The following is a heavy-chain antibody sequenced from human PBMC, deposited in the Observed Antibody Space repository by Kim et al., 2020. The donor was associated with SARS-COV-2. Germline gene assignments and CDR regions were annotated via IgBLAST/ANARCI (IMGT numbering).Heavy chain of an antibody. D-gene: IGHD6-19*01. CDR1: GFTFSDNW. J-gene: IGHJ4*02. CDR2: IKEDGSAK. V-gene: IGHV3-7*01. CDR3: VRDVQCVAPFDY. Sequence: GGSLRLSCSASGFTFSDNWMSWVRQAPGKGLEWVANIKEDGSAKYYVDSVKGRFTISRDNAKNSLYMQMNSLTVEDTAVYHCVRDVQCVAPFDYWGQGTLVTVSS.